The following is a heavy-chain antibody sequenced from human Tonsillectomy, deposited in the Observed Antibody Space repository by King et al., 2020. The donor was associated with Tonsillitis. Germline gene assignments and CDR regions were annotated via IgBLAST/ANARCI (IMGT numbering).Heavy chain of an antibody. CDR2: INHSGST. CDR3: ARGRDYYDSSGYYGNFDY. D-gene: IGHD3-22*01. Sequence: VQLQQWGAGLLKPSETLSLTCAVYGGSFSGYYWSWIRQPPGKGLEWIGEINHSGSTNYNPSLKSRVTISVDTSKNQFSLKLSSVTAADTAVYYCARGRDYYDSSGYYGNFDYWGQGTLVTVSS. J-gene: IGHJ4*02. CDR1: GGSFSGYY. V-gene: IGHV4-34*01.